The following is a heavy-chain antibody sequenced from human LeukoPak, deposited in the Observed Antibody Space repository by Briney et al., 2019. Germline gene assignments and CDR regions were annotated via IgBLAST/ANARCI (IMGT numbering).Heavy chain of an antibody. CDR3: ARDRGSSGWYEFDS. Sequence: PGGSLRLSCAASGFTSSSYWMSWVRQAPGKGLAWVANIKQDGSEKYYVDSVKGRFTISRDNAKNSLYLQMNSLRAEDTAVYYCARDRGSSGWYEFDSWGQGTLVTVSS. J-gene: IGHJ4*02. D-gene: IGHD6-19*01. V-gene: IGHV3-7*01. CDR1: GFTSSSYW. CDR2: IKQDGSEK.